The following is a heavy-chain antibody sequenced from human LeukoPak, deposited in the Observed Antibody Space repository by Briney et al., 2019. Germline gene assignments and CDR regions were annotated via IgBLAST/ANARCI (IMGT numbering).Heavy chain of an antibody. CDR3: ARDVALITANWFDP. V-gene: IGHV4-4*07. CDR1: GGSFSTYY. D-gene: IGHD3-22*01. CDR2: IYSSGST. Sequence: PSETLSLTCTVSGGSFSTYYGRWIRQPAGKGLEWIGRIYSSGSTNYNPSLKSRVTMSVDTSKNQFSLHLSSVTAADTPVYYCARDVALITANWFDPWGQGTLVTVSS. J-gene: IGHJ5*02.